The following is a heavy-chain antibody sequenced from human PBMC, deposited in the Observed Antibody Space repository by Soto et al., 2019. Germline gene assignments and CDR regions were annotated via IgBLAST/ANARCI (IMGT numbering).Heavy chain of an antibody. CDR3: ARGGWGMATANRGYYFDY. CDR1: GYTFTTYG. CDR2: ISAYNGNT. J-gene: IGHJ4*02. D-gene: IGHD3-16*01. Sequence: QVQLVQSGAEVKKPGASVKVSCKASGYTFTTYGISWVRQAPGQGLEWMGWISAYNGNTNFAQKLRGRVTMTTDTSTDTAYMELRSLRSDDTAVYYCARGGWGMATANRGYYFDYWGQGTLVTVSS. V-gene: IGHV1-18*01.